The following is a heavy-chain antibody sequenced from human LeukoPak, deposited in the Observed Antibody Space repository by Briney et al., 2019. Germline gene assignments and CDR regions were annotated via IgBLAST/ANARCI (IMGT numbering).Heavy chain of an antibody. Sequence: SETLSLTCAVSGYSISSGYYWSWIRQHPGKGLEWIGYIYYSGSTYYNPSLKSRVTISVDTSKNQFSLKLSSVTAADTAVYYCARAPGLYYYGSGEVYWGQGTLVTVSS. CDR2: IYYSGST. D-gene: IGHD3-10*01. CDR1: GYSISSGYY. J-gene: IGHJ4*02. CDR3: ARAPGLYYYGSGEVY. V-gene: IGHV4-31*11.